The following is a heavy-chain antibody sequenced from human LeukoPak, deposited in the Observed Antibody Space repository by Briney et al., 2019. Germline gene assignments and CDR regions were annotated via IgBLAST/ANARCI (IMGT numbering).Heavy chain of an antibody. CDR2: ISTSGSTI. J-gene: IGHJ4*02. V-gene: IGHV3-11*04. D-gene: IGHD6-13*01. CDR1: GFTFSDYY. CDR3: ARDMVAAAGTRWGDY. Sequence: GGSLRLSCAASGFTFSDYYMSWIRQAPGKGLEWVSYISTSGSTIYYADSVKGRFTISRDNAKNSLYLQMNSLRAEDTAVYYCARDMVAAAGTRWGDYWGQGTLVTVSS.